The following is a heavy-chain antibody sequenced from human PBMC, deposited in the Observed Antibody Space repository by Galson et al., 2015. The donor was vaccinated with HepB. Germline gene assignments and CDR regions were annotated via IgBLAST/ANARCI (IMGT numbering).Heavy chain of an antibody. Sequence: SLRLSCAASGFTFSSYAMHWVRQAPGKGLEWVAVISYDGSNKYYADSVKGRFTISRDNSKNTLYLQMNSLRAEDTAVYYCARDEGLTWTLSDYWGQGTLVTVSS. CDR2: ISYDGSNK. CDR3: ARDEGLTWTLSDY. V-gene: IGHV3-30-3*01. CDR1: GFTFSSYA. J-gene: IGHJ4*02. D-gene: IGHD3/OR15-3a*01.